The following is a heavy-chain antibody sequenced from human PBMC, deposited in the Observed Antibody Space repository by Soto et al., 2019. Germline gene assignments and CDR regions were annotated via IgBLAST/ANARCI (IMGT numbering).Heavy chain of an antibody. CDR1: RYTFTSHG. CDR2: ISTFNGKT. D-gene: IGHD1-26*01. CDR3: ARLLTEGATFREDAFDL. V-gene: IGHV1-18*01. J-gene: IGHJ3*01. Sequence: QVQLVQSGGDVKTPGASVKVSCTTFRYTFTSHGIAWVRQAPGQGLEWMGWISTFNGKTEYAQKFQGRVTMTADTLTSTVHMEMRSLRSDDTAVYYCARLLTEGATFREDAFDLWGQGTKGTVSS.